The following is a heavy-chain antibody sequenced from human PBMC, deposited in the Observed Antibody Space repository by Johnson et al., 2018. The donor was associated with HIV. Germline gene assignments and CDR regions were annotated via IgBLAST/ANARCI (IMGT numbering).Heavy chain of an antibody. D-gene: IGHD4-17*01. J-gene: IGHJ3*02. CDR3: AKVKREYGDYSPHAFDI. CDR2: INWNSGSI. Sequence: VQLVESGGGVVQPGRSLRLSCAASGFTFDDYAMHWVRQAPGKGLEWVSGINWNSGSIGYADSVKGRFTISRDNAKNSLFLQVNSLRAEDTALYYCAKVKREYGDYSPHAFDIWGQGTMVTVSS. CDR1: GFTFDDYA. V-gene: IGHV3-9*01.